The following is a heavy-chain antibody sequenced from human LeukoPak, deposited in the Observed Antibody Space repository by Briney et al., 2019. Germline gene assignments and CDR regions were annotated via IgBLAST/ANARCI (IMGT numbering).Heavy chain of an antibody. V-gene: IGHV1-2*02. Sequence: ASVKVSCKASGYTFTGYYMHWVRQAPGQGLEWMGWINPNSGGTNYAQKFQGRVTMTRDTSISTAYMELSRLRSDDTAVYYCAREGYCSSTSCYFHFDYWGQGTLVTVSS. CDR1: GYTFTGYY. CDR2: INPNSGGT. D-gene: IGHD2-2*01. CDR3: AREGYCSSTSCYFHFDY. J-gene: IGHJ4*02.